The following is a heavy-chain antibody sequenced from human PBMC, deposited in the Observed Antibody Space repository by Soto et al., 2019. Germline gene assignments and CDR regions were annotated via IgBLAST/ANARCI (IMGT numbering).Heavy chain of an antibody. CDR2: ISCAGNNK. CDR3: ARDRQKALVVVAATGGFDY. CDR1: GFTFSSYS. V-gene: IGHV3-30*04. D-gene: IGHD2-15*01. Sequence: QVQLVESGGGVVQPGRSLRLSCAASGFTFSSYSMHWVRQDPDMGLEWVAFISCAGNNKYYADSVKGRFTISRDNSNNMLYLEMNSLRPDDTAVYYCARDRQKALVVVAATGGFDYWGQGTPVTVSS. J-gene: IGHJ4*02.